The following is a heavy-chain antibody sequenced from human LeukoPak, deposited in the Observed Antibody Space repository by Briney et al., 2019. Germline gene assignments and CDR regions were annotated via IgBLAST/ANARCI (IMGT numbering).Heavy chain of an antibody. J-gene: IGHJ4*02. CDR3: AKSDCGGDCHLLDY. CDR2: FGGSGGTI. V-gene: IGHV3-23*01. CDR1: GFTFSTYA. Sequence: GGSLRLSCAASGFTFSTYAMSWVRQAPGKGLEWVSHFGGSGGTIYYADSVKGRFTISRDNSKNTLYLQMNSLRAEDTAVYYCAKSDCGGDCHLLDYWGQGTLVNVSS. D-gene: IGHD2-21*02.